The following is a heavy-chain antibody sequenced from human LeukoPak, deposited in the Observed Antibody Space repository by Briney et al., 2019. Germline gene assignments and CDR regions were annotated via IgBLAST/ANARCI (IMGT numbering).Heavy chain of an antibody. Sequence: GGSLRLSCSASGFTFSSYSMNWVRQAPGKGLEWVSYISSSSSTIYYADSVKGRFTISRDNAKNSLYLQMNSLRAEDTAVYYCARDPMVRGVRVNWFDPWGQGTLVTVSS. V-gene: IGHV3-48*04. CDR2: ISSSSSTI. J-gene: IGHJ5*02. CDR3: ARDPMVRGVRVNWFDP. D-gene: IGHD3-10*01. CDR1: GFTFSSYS.